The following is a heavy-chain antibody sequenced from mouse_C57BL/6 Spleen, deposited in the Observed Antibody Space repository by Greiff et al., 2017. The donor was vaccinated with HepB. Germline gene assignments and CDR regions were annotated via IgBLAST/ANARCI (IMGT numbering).Heavy chain of an antibody. D-gene: IGHD2-1*01. CDR3: ARALIYSPYYFDY. J-gene: IGHJ2*01. V-gene: IGHV5-16*01. Sequence: EVKLMESEGGLVQPGSSMKLSCTASGFTFSDYYMAWVRQVPEKGLEWVANINYDGSSTYYLDSLKSRFIISRDNAKNILYLQMSSLKSEDTATYYCARALIYSPYYFDYWGQGTTLTVSS. CDR1: GFTFSDYY. CDR2: INYDGSST.